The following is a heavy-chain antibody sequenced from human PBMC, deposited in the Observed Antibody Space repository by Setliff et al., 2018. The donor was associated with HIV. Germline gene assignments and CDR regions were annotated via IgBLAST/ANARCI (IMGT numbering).Heavy chain of an antibody. CDR3: ARQITSVTTEKLVVNDAFDI. D-gene: IGHD3-22*01. CDR1: TESLTRYD. Sequence: SETLSLTCAVYTESLTRYDWAWIRQSPGKGLEWIGYIYHSGITNYNPSLKSRVTLSMDMSKNQFSLKLSSVTAADTAVYYRARQITSVTTEKLVVNDAFDIWGQGIMVTVSS. V-gene: IGHV4-59*01. J-gene: IGHJ3*02. CDR2: IYHSGIT.